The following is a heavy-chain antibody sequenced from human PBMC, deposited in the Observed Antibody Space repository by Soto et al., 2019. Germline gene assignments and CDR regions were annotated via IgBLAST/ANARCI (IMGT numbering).Heavy chain of an antibody. J-gene: IGHJ4*02. CDR1: GDSVTISDYY. D-gene: IGHD3-22*01. CDR3: AAHDSGGYYAEY. V-gene: IGHV4-39*01. Sequence: QLQLQESGPGLVKPSETLSLTCTVSGDSVTISDYYWGWIRQPPGKWLEWIGSIHYSGSTYYNPSLKSRVTISGDTSKKQFPLKLTSVTAADAAVYYCAAHDSGGYYAEYWGQGTLVTVSA. CDR2: IHYSGST.